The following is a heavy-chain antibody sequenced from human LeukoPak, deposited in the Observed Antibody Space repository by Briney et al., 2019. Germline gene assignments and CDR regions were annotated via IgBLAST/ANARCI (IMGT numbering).Heavy chain of an antibody. V-gene: IGHV1-69*01. D-gene: IGHD5-12*01. CDR3: ARDSPDIVATPLGY. J-gene: IGHJ4*02. CDR2: IIPIFGTA. CDR1: GGTFSSYA. Sequence: SVQVSCKASGGTFSSYAISWVRQAPGQGLEWMGGIIPIFGTANYAQKFQGRVTITADESTSTAYMELSSLRSEDTAVYYCARDSPDIVATPLGYWGQGTLVTVSS.